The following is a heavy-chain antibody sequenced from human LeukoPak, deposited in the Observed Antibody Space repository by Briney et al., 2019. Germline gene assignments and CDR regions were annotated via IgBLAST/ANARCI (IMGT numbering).Heavy chain of an antibody. CDR2: INHSGST. D-gene: IGHD6-6*01. CDR1: GGSFSGYY. J-gene: IGHJ6*03. Sequence: PSETLSLTCAVYGGSFSGYYWSWIRQPPGKGLEWIGEINHSGSTNYNPSLKSRVTISVDMSKNQFSLKLSSVTAADTAVYYCARVPSFQSYSSYLGYYYYYYMDVWGKGTTVTVSS. V-gene: IGHV4-34*01. CDR3: ARVPSFQSYSSYLGYYYYYYMDV.